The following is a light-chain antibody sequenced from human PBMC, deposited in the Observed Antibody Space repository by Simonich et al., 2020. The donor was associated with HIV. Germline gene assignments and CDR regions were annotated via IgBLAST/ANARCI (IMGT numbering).Light chain of an antibody. CDR2: AAS. V-gene: IGKV1-9*01. CDR3: QQLNTFPLT. CDR1: QGISSY. Sequence: IQLTQSPSFLSASVVDIVPITCRASQGISSYLACYQQKTGKAPKLLIYAASTLQSGVPSRFSGSGSGTEFTLTISSLQPEDFATYYCQQLNTFPLTFVGGTKVEIK. J-gene: IGKJ4*01.